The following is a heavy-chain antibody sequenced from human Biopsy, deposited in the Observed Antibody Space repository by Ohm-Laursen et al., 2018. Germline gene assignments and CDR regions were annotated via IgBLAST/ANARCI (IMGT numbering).Heavy chain of an antibody. J-gene: IGHJ6*02. CDR3: ARGVYDTTEFFFGLDV. Sequence: GSLRLSCAASGFKFSTYVMSGVRQAPGKGLEWISYISRSSSTIYYADSVKGRFTISRDNGKNSMFLQMSSLTAEDTAVYFCARGVYDTTEFFFGLDVWGQGTTVTVSS. CDR2: ISRSSSTI. D-gene: IGHD5/OR15-5a*01. V-gene: IGHV3-48*01. CDR1: GFKFSTYV.